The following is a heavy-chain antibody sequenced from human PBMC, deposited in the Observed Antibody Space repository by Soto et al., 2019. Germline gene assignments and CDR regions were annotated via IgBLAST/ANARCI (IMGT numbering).Heavy chain of an antibody. V-gene: IGHV4-4*02. D-gene: IGHD1-7*01. CDR2: IYRTGST. CDR1: GGSFTSNNW. J-gene: IGHJ4*02. CDR3: ASRDPGTSVDY. Sequence: SETLSLTCAVSGGSFTSNNWWTWVRQPPGQGLEWIGEIYRTGSTNYNPSLKSRVTISLDKSENQFSLKVTSLTTADTAVYYCASRDPGTSVDYWGQGTLVTVSS.